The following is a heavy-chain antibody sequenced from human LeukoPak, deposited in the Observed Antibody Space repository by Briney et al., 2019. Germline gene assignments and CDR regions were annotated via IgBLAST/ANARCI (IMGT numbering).Heavy chain of an antibody. J-gene: IGHJ4*02. CDR2: ISSSGSTR. CDR3: AKDRERTASGTFDY. CDR1: GVTFSSYE. D-gene: IGHD6-13*01. V-gene: IGHV3-48*03. Sequence: GGSLRLSCAASGVTFSSYEMNWACQAPGKGLERVSYISSSGSTRYYADSVKGRFTISRDNARNSLYLQMNSLRADDTGVYHCAKDRERTASGTFDYWGQGTLVTVSS.